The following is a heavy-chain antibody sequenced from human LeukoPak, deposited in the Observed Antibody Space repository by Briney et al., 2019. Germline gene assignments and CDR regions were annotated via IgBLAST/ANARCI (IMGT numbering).Heavy chain of an antibody. V-gene: IGHV1-69*05. D-gene: IGHD3-3*01. CDR2: IIPAFGTP. CDR3: VRMKYYDLWSGDDY. CDR1: GYTFTGYY. J-gene: IGHJ4*02. Sequence: ASVKVSCKASGYTFTGYYMHWVRQAPGQGLEWMGRIIPAFGTPNYAQNFQGRVTITTDESRTTAYMELRSLRSEDTAVYYCVRMKYYDLWSGDDYWGQGTLVTVSS.